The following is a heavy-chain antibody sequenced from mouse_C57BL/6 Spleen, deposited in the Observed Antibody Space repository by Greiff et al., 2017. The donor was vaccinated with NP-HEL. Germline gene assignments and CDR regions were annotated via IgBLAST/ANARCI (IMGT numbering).Heavy chain of an antibody. V-gene: IGHV1-15*01. CDR1: GYTFTDYE. CDR2: IDPETGGT. Sequence: QVQLQQSGAELVRPGASVTLSCKASGYTFTDYEMHWVKQTPVHGLEWIGAIDPETGGTAYNQKFKGKAILTADKSSSTAYMELRSLTSEDSAVYYCTSPDYDGFAYWGQGTLVTVSA. J-gene: IGHJ3*01. D-gene: IGHD2-4*01. CDR3: TSPDYDGFAY.